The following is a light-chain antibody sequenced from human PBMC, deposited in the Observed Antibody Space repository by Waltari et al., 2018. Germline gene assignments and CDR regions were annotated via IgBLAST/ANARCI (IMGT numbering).Light chain of an antibody. Sequence: QSALTQPASVSGLPGQSIPISRTGTNSDVGGYHLFPCYQQHPGKAPKPMMYEGSKRPSGVSNRFSGSKSGNTASLTISGLQADDEADYYCCSYAGSSTFVVFGGGTKLTVL. CDR1: NSDVGGYHL. V-gene: IGLV2-23*03. CDR3: CSYAGSSTFVV. CDR2: EGS. J-gene: IGLJ2*01.